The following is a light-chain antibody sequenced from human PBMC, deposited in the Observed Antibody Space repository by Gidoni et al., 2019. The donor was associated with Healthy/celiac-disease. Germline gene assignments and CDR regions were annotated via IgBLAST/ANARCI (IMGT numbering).Light chain of an antibody. CDR3: QQRSNWPLMYT. CDR1: QSVRSY. CDR2: DAS. J-gene: IGKJ2*01. V-gene: IGKV3-11*01. Sequence: EIVLTQSPATLSLSPGERATLSCRASQSVRSYLAWYQQKPGQAPRPLIYDASNRATGIPARFSGSGSGTDFALTISSLEPEDFAVYYCQQRSNWPLMYTFGQGTKLEIK.